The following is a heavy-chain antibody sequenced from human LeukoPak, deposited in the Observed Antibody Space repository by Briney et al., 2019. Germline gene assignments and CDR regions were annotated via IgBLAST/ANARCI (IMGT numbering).Heavy chain of an antibody. CDR1: GGSISSDDYY. Sequence: PSETLSLTCTVSGGSISSDDYYWNWIRQPAGKELEWIGRIYTSGSTNYNPFLKSRVTISIDTSKNQFSLKLSSVTAADTAVYYCARDRRYCSNGICSYYYMDVWGKGTTVTVSS. J-gene: IGHJ6*03. CDR2: IYTSGST. D-gene: IGHD2-8*01. V-gene: IGHV4-61*02. CDR3: ARDRRYCSNGICSYYYMDV.